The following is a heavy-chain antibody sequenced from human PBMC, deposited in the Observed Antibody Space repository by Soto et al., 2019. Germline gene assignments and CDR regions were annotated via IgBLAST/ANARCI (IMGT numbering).Heavy chain of an antibody. CDR3: TTRCYY. CDR2: IKSKTDGGTT. Sequence: EVQLVESGGGLVKPGGSLRLSCAASGFTFSNAWMSWVRQAPGKGLEWVGRIKSKTDGGTTDYAAPVKGRFTISRDDSKNTLFLQMNGGITVGTAMYDCTTRCYYGGQGTLVTVSS. J-gene: IGHJ4*02. CDR1: GFTFSNAW. V-gene: IGHV3-15*01. D-gene: IGHD3-10*01.